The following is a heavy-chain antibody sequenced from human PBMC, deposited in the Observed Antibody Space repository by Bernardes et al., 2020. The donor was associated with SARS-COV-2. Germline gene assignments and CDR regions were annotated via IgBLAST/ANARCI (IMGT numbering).Heavy chain of an antibody. CDR1: GGSITDYY. J-gene: IGHJ5*02. CDR3: ARGGSPRWGSTSCYSCDSGYWFHP. V-gene: IGHV4-34*01. Sequence: SETPSLTCAVSGGSITDYYWSWIRQSPGEGLEWIGEVNESGSTAYNPSLESRVTISVDTSKNLFSLKVTPVTAADTAVYYCARGGSPRWGSTSCYSCDSGYWFHPWGQGTLVTVSS. D-gene: IGHD2-2*01. CDR2: VNESGST.